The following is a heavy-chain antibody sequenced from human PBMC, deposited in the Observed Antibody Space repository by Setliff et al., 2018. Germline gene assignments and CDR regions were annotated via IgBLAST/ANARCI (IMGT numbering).Heavy chain of an antibody. J-gene: IGHJ4*02. CDR2: ISVYNGKT. CDR1: GYTFTSYG. V-gene: IGHV1-18*01. CDR3: ARDLVDYNGLGSYYSAY. D-gene: IGHD3-10*01. Sequence: ASVKVSCKASGYTFTSYGFSWVRQAPGQGLEWMGWISVYNGKTKYAQKFQGRVTMTTDTSTRTAYMEVTSLRSDDTAVYYCARDLVDYNGLGSYYSAYWGQGTLVTVSS.